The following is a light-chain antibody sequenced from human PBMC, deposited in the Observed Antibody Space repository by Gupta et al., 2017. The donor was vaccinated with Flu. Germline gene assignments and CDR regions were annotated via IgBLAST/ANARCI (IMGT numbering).Light chain of an antibody. CDR1: SSSIGAGYD. CDR2: VNS. Sequence: VTISCTGSSSSIGAGYDVHWYQQHPETDHNRFILVNSNRNSAVTDRFACSKSGTSAASTLTGVQAEDEADYDCQSYATSNSGGVFGGGTKLTVL. V-gene: IGLV1-40*01. J-gene: IGLJ2*01. CDR3: QSYATSNSGGV.